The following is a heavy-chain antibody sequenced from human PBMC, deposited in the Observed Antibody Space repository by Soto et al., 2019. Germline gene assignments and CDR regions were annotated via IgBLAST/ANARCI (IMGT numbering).Heavy chain of an antibody. Sequence: GESLKISCKGSGYSFTSYWIGWVRQMPGKGLEWMGIIYPGDSDTRYSPSFQGQVTISADKSISTAYLQWSSLKASDTAMYYCARQRDFYSSCYAFDYWGQGTLVTVSS. J-gene: IGHJ4*02. CDR1: GYSFTSYW. CDR2: IYPGDSDT. D-gene: IGHD2-2*01. V-gene: IGHV5-51*01. CDR3: ARQRDFYSSCYAFDY.